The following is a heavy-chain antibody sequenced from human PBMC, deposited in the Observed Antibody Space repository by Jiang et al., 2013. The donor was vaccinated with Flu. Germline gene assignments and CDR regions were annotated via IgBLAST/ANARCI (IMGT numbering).Heavy chain of an antibody. CDR1: GGSFSGYY. V-gene: IGHV4-34*01. CDR2: INHSGST. J-gene: IGHJ5*02. D-gene: IGHD3-10*01. Sequence: LLKPSETLSLTCAVYGGSFSGYYWSWIRQPPGKGLEWIGEINHSGSTNYNPSLKSRVTISVDTSKNQFSLKLSSVTAADTAVYYCARGFGRDPWGQGTLVTVSS. CDR3: ARGFGRDP.